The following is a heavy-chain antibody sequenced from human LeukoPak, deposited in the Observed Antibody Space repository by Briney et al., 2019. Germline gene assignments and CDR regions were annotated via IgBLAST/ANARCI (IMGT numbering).Heavy chain of an antibody. D-gene: IGHD1-1*01. CDR1: GFSFSNYA. CDR3: PKVNWVSNADAVW. J-gene: IGHJ4*02. Sequence: GGSLRLSCAASGFSFSNYAMSWVRQAPARGPEWVSSIRGVGETFYADSVKGGFTLSRDDSRNTVYLQLNNLRVEDTAIYYGPKVNWVSNADAVWWGQGAQVTVSS. CDR2: IRGVGET. V-gene: IGHV3-23*01.